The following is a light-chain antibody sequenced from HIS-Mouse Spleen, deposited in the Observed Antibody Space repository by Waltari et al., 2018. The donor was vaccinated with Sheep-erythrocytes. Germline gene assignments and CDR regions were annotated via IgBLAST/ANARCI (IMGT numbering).Light chain of an antibody. J-gene: IGLJ3*02. V-gene: IGLV2-23*01. CDR2: EGS. CDR3: CSYAGSSTWV. CDR1: SSGVGGYNL. Sequence: QSALTQPASVSGSPGQSITISCTGTSSGVGGYNLVPWYQQHPGKAPKLMIYEGSKRPSGVSNRFSGSKSGNTASLTISGLQAEDEADYYCCSYAGSSTWVFGGGTKLTVL.